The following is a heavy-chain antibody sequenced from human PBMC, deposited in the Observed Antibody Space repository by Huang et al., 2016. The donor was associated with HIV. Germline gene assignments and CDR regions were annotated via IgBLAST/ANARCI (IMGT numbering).Heavy chain of an antibody. CDR1: GDFISSTNYY. D-gene: IGHD6-13*01. Sequence: QLQLQESGPGQVKPSETLYLTCTVSGDFISSTNYYWGWIRKSPGKGLEWVGSVYQRGSTNYSPSLKSRVTLAGDTSRNQFSLRVNSVTAADTAVYYCASQHIGAAATWFWGRGTQVAVSS. V-gene: IGHV4-39*01. CDR3: ASQHIGAAATWF. CDR2: VYQRGST. J-gene: IGHJ4*02.